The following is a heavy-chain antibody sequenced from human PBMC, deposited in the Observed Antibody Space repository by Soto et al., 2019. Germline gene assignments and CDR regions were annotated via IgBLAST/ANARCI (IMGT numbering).Heavy chain of an antibody. Sequence: ASVKVSCKASGYTFTSYGISWVRQAPGQGLDWMGWISAYNGNTNYAQKLQGRVTMTTDTSTSTAYMELRSLRSDDTAVYYCARDVGNYDILTGYYPAIDYWGQGTLVTVSS. J-gene: IGHJ4*02. V-gene: IGHV1-18*01. D-gene: IGHD3-9*01. CDR3: ARDVGNYDILTGYYPAIDY. CDR1: GYTFTSYG. CDR2: ISAYNGNT.